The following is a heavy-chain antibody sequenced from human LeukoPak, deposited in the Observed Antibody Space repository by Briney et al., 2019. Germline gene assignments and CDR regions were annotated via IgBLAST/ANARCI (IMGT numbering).Heavy chain of an antibody. Sequence: PSETLSLTCTVSGGSISSSSYYWGWIRQPPGKGLEWIGSIYYSGSTYYNPSLKSRVTISVDTSKNQFSPKLSSVTAADTAVYYCAGDQADCSGGSCGDAFDIWGQGTMVTVSS. J-gene: IGHJ3*02. V-gene: IGHV4-39*07. CDR1: GGSISSSSYY. D-gene: IGHD2-15*01. CDR2: IYYSGST. CDR3: AGDQADCSGGSCGDAFDI.